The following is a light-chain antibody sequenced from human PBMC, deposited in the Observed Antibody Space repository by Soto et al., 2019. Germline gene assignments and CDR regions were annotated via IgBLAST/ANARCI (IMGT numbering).Light chain of an antibody. J-gene: IGKJ4*01. Sequence: EIVLTQSPATLSLSPGERATLSCRASQTVSSSLAWYQQKPGQTPRLLIYEASNRATGIPARFSGSGSGADVTLTISSIEPEDFALYYCQQHINWPLTFGGGTKVDIK. CDR3: QQHINWPLT. V-gene: IGKV3-11*01. CDR1: QTVSSS. CDR2: EAS.